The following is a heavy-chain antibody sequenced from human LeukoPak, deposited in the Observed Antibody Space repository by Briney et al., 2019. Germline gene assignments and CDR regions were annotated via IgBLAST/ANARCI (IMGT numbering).Heavy chain of an antibody. D-gene: IGHD1-14*01. CDR1: GGSISSSRYY. V-gene: IGHV4-39*02. Sequence: SETLSLTCTVSGGSISSSRYYWGWIRQPPGKGLEWIGSIYYSGGTYYNPSLKSRVTISVDTSKNQFSLKLSSVTAADTAVYYCARDRGDRRGLYYYYYMDVWGKGTTVTISS. CDR2: IYYSGGT. J-gene: IGHJ6*03. CDR3: ARDRGDRRGLYYYYYMDV.